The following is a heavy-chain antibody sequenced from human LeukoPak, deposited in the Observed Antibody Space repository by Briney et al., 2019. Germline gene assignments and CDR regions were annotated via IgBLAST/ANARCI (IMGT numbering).Heavy chain of an antibody. V-gene: IGHV1-2*02. CDR2: INPNSGGT. CDR3: ARDSGDTAMVAV. D-gene: IGHD5-18*01. CDR1: GDTFTGYY. J-gene: IGHJ4*02. Sequence: ASVKVSCKASGDTFTGYYMHWVRQAPGQGLEWMGWINPNSGGTNYAQKFQGRVTMTRDTSISTAYMELSRLRSDDTAVYYCARDSGDTAMVAVWGQGTLVTVSS.